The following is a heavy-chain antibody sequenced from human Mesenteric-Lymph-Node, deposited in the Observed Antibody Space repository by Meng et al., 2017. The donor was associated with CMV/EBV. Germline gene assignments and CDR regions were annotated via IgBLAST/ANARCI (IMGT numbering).Heavy chain of an antibody. CDR2: IKEDGSDK. V-gene: IGHV3-7*01. Sequence: GGSLRLSCTASGFTFRSYWMSWVRQTPGKGLEWVADIKEDGSDKYYVDSVKGRFTISRDNAMDSLYLQMHSLRVEDTAVYFCAWFHSSWHRDSWGQGTLVTVSS. CDR3: AWFHSSWHRDS. CDR1: GFTFRSYW. D-gene: IGHD3-10*01. J-gene: IGHJ4*02.